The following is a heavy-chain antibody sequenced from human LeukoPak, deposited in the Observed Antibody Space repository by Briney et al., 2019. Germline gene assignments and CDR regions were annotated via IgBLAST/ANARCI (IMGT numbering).Heavy chain of an antibody. D-gene: IGHD3-9*01. J-gene: IGHJ4*02. V-gene: IGHV3-13*01. CDR3: ARGYDILTGDNYFDY. Sequence: GGSLRLSCAASGFTFSSYDMHWVRQATGKGLEWVSAISTAGDTYYPGSVKGRFTISRESAKNSLYLQMNSLRAGDTAVYYCARGYDILTGDNYFDYWGQGTLVTVSS. CDR1: GFTFSSYD. CDR2: ISTAGDT.